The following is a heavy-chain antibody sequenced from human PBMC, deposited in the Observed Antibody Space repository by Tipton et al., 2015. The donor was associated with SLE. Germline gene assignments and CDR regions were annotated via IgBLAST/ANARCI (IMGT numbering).Heavy chain of an antibody. CDR1: GGSISGSTYY. J-gene: IGHJ3*02. Sequence: TLSLTCTVSGGSISGSTYYWGWIRQPPGMGLEWIGIIYYSGLTYYNPSLESRLTISVDTSKNQFSLKLSSVTAADTAVYYCARGPYDILTGYSDAFDIWGQGTMVTVSS. CDR2: IYYSGLT. D-gene: IGHD3-9*01. V-gene: IGHV4-39*01. CDR3: ARGPYDILTGYSDAFDI.